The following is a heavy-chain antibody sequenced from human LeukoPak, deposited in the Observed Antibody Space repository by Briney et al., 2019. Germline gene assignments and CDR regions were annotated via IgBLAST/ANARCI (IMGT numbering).Heavy chain of an antibody. V-gene: IGHV3-23*01. CDR3: AKERYDILTGYYDY. CDR1: GFTFDSYA. D-gene: IGHD3-9*01. Sequence: GGSLRLSCAASGFTFDSYAMTWVRQAPGKGLEWVSAISGSGGSTYYADSVKGRFTISRDNSKNTLYLQMNSLRAEDTAVYYCAKERYDILTGYYDYWGQGTLVTVSS. J-gene: IGHJ4*02. CDR2: ISGSGGST.